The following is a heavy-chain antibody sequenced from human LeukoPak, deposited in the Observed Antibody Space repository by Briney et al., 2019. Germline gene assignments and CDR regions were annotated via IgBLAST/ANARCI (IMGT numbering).Heavy chain of an antibody. D-gene: IGHD3-3*01. CDR2: INGDGRNI. CDR3: ARDGYQVPTTFGTFDP. Sequence: PGGSLRLSCVASGFTFSSYWMHWVRQDPRKGLVWVSRINGDGRNINYADSVRGRFTISRDNAKNTLYLQMNSLRAEDTAVYYCARDGYQVPTTFGTFDPWGQGTLVTVSS. J-gene: IGHJ5*02. V-gene: IGHV3-74*01. CDR1: GFTFSSYW.